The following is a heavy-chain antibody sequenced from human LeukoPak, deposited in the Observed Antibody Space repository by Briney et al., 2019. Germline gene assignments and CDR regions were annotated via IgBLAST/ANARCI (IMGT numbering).Heavy chain of an antibody. CDR2: ISSSSSNI. D-gene: IGHD6-19*01. CDR1: GFTFSSYS. Sequence: PGGSLRLSCAASGFTFSSYSMNWVRQAPGKGLEWVSSISSSSSNIYYADSVKGRFTISRDNAKNSLYLQMNSLRAEDTAVYYCARFQGYSSGWSCWFDPWGQGTLVTVSS. V-gene: IGHV3-21*01. J-gene: IGHJ5*02. CDR3: ARFQGYSSGWSCWFDP.